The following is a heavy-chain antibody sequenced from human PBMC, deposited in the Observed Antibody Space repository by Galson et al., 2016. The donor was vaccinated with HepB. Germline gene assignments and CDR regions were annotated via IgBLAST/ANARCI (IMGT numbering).Heavy chain of an antibody. Sequence: ETLSLTCSVSGDSISNINYYWAWIRQPPGKGLEWIRSGFHSGSSFYNPSLRSRVSISVDTSKNHFSLKVTSMTAEDTALYYCARLGSVVVVPAFDSWGQGTLVTVSA. J-gene: IGHJ4*02. CDR3: ARLGSVVVVPAFDS. D-gene: IGHD2-2*01. V-gene: IGHV4-39*02. CDR2: GFHSGSS. CDR1: GDSISNINYY.